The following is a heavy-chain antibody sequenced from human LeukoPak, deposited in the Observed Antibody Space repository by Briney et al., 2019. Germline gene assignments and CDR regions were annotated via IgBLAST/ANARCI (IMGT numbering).Heavy chain of an antibody. J-gene: IGHJ4*02. CDR1: GFTFSDYA. CDR2: ISGSGGSI. D-gene: IGHD1-26*01. V-gene: IGHV3-23*01. CDR3: AKETSSGNFVTIDC. Sequence: SGGSLRLSCTASGFTFSDYAMSWVRQAPGKGLEWVSGISGSGGSIRYADSVKGRFIISRDNSKNTLYLQMNSLRAEDTAVYYCAKETSSGNFVTIDCWGQGTLVTVSS.